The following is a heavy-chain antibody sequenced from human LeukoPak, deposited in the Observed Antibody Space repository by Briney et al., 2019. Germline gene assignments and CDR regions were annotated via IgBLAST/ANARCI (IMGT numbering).Heavy chain of an antibody. CDR1: GFTFSSYA. CDR3: ARRATVVTHDFDY. J-gene: IGHJ4*02. Sequence: GGSLRLSCAASGFTFSSYAMHWVRQAPGKGLEWVAVISYDGSNKYYADSVKGRFTISRDNAKNSLYLQMNSLRAEDTAVYYCARRATVVTHDFDYWGQGTLVTVSS. D-gene: IGHD4-23*01. V-gene: IGHV3-30*04. CDR2: ISYDGSNK.